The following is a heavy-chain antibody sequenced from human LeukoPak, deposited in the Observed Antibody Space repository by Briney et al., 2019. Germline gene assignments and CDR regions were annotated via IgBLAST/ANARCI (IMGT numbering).Heavy chain of an antibody. D-gene: IGHD2-2*01. CDR1: GGSFSGYY. CDR2: INHSGST. CDR3: ARPTGYCSSTSCYYYYYYMDV. V-gene: IGHV4-34*01. J-gene: IGHJ6*03. Sequence: SETLSLTCAVYGGSFSGYYWSWIRQPPGKGLEWIGEINHSGSTDYNPSPKSRVTISVDTSKNQFSLKLSSVTAADTAVYYCARPTGYCSSTSCYYYYYYMDVWGKGTTVTVSS.